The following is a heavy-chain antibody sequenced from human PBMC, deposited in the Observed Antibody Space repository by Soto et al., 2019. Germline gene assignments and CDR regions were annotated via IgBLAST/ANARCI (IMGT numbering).Heavy chain of an antibody. Sequence: PSETLSLTCTVSGGSISSSSYYWGWIRQPPGKGLEWIGSIYYSGSTYYNPSLKSRVTISVDTSKNQFSLKLSSVTAADTAVYYCAGSYSSSSLAYYYYGMDVWGQGTTVTVSS. CDR3: AGSYSSSSLAYYYYGMDV. CDR1: GGSISSSSYY. J-gene: IGHJ6*02. V-gene: IGHV4-39*01. D-gene: IGHD6-6*01. CDR2: IYYSGST.